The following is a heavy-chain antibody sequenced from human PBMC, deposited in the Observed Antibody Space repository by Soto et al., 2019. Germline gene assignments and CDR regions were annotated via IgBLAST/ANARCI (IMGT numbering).Heavy chain of an antibody. CDR2: INAGNGNT. J-gene: IGHJ5*02. D-gene: IGHD6-13*01. Sequence: ASVKVSCKVSGGTFSSYTITWVRQAPGEGLEWMGWINAGNGNTKYSQKFQGRVTITRDTSASTAYMELSSLRSEDTAVYYCARDIALAAAGTCWFDPWGQGTLVTVSS. CDR1: GGTFSSYT. CDR3: ARDIALAAAGTCWFDP. V-gene: IGHV1-3*01.